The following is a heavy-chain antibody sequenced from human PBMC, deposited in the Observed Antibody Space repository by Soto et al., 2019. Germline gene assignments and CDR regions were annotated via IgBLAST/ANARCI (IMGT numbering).Heavy chain of an antibody. Sequence: GESLKISCKGSGYSFTSYWIGWVRQMPGKGLEWMRIIYPGDSDTRYSPSFQGQVTISADKSISTAYLQWSSLKASDTAMYYCARTAAAGKYYYGVDVWGQVTTVTVSS. J-gene: IGHJ6*02. CDR1: GYSFTSYW. V-gene: IGHV5-51*01. CDR2: IYPGDSDT. D-gene: IGHD6-13*01. CDR3: ARTAAAGKYYYGVDV.